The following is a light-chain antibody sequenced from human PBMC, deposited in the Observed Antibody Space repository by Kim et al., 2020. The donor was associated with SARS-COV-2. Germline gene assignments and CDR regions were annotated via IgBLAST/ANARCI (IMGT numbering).Light chain of an antibody. CDR1: KSGDKY. Sequence: SYELTQPPSVSVSPGQTASITCSGDKSGDKYACWYQQKPGQSPVLVIYQDSKRPSGIPERFSGSNSGNTATLTISGTQAMDEADYYCQAWDSSFVVFGGGTQLTVL. CDR3: QAWDSSFVV. CDR2: QDS. J-gene: IGLJ2*01. V-gene: IGLV3-1*01.